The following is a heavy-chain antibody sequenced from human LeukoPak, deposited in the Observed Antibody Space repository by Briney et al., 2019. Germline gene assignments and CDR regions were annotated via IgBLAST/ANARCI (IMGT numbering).Heavy chain of an antibody. V-gene: IGHV1-69*13. CDR3: ARGTPYYYDSSGYTFDY. Sequence: SVKVSCKVSGYTLTELSMHWVRQAPGQGLEWMGGIIPIFGTANYAQKFQGRVTITADESTSTAYMELSSLRSEDTAVYYCARGTPYYYDSSGYTFDYWGQGTLVTVSS. CDR2: IIPIFGTA. CDR1: GYTLTELS. J-gene: IGHJ4*02. D-gene: IGHD3-22*01.